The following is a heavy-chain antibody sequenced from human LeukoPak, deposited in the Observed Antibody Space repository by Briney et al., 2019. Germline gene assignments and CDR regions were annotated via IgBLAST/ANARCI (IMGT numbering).Heavy chain of an antibody. J-gene: IGHJ4*02. Sequence: GGSLRLSCAACGFTFRNYDMKWVRQTRGKGREVVSYIITNTTLISYAASVKGPFTISRDNAKNSLYLLMNSLRDDDTAVYFCVRHFTAMSSFDFWGQGTLVTVSS. CDR2: IITNTTLI. V-gene: IGHV3-48*02. D-gene: IGHD5-18*01. CDR3: VRHFTAMSSFDF. CDR1: GFTFRNYD.